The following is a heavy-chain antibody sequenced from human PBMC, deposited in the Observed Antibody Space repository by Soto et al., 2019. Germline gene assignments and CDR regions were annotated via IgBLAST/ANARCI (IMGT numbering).Heavy chain of an antibody. CDR1: GGSISSSTYY. J-gene: IGHJ4*02. Sequence: SETLSLTCTVSGGSISSSTYYWGWIRQPPGKGLEWIASIYYSGRTHYNPSLESRVIISVDTSKNQFSLKLSSVTAADTAVYYCVTGGDGYRFDYWGQGTLVTVS. D-gene: IGHD2-21*02. V-gene: IGHV4-39*01. CDR2: IYYSGRT. CDR3: VTGGDGYRFDY.